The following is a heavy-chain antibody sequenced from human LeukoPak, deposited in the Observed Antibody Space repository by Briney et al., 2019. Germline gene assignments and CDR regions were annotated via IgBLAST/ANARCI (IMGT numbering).Heavy chain of an antibody. CDR3: ARHFPSHYYFDY. V-gene: IGHV4-59*08. CDR2: IYYTGTT. CDR1: GGSISSYY. Sequence: SETLSLTCTVSGGSISSYYWSWIRQPPGKGLELIGYIYYTGTTNYNPSLKGRVTISVDTSKNQFSLTLSSVTAADTAVYYCARHFPSHYYFDYWGQGALVTVSS. J-gene: IGHJ4*02.